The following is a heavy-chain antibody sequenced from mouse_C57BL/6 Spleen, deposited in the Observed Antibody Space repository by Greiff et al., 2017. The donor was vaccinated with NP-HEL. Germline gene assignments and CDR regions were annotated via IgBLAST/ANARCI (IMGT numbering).Heavy chain of an antibody. CDR3: TRALDSSGYWFAY. V-gene: IGHV5-9-1*02. D-gene: IGHD3-2*02. CDR2: ISSGGDYI. CDR1: GSTFSSYA. Sequence: EVKLMESGEGLVKPGGSLKLSCAASGSTFSSYAMSWVRQTPEKRLEWVAYISSGGDYIYSADTVKGRFTIPRDNARNTLYLQMSSLKSEDTAMYYCTRALDSSGYWFAYWGQGTLVTVSA. J-gene: IGHJ3*01.